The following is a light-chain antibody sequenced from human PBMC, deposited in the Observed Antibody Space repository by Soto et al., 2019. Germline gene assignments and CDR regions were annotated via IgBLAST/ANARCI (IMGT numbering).Light chain of an antibody. J-gene: IGKJ4*01. CDR3: QQSYSTSPT. CDR1: QYISTS. V-gene: IGKV1-39*01. CDR2: DAS. Sequence: DIQMTQSPSSLSASGGDRVRITCRASQYISTSLNWYQQKPGNAPNLLIYDASRLQSGVPSWFSGSGSGTDFTLTITSLQPEDFATYYCQQSYSTSPTFGGGTKVDIK.